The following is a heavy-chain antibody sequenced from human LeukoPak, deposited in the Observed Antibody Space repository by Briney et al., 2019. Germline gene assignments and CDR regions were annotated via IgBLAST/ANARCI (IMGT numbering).Heavy chain of an antibody. J-gene: IGHJ3*02. Sequence: SETLSLTCTVSGGSISSGGYYWSWIRQPPGKGLEWIGYIYHSGSTYYNPSLKSRVTISVDTSKNQFSLKLSSVTAADTAVYYCAREGYPVSAFDIWGQGTMVTVSS. CDR1: GGSISSGGYY. CDR2: IYHSGST. D-gene: IGHD5-18*01. CDR3: AREGYPVSAFDI. V-gene: IGHV4-30-2*01.